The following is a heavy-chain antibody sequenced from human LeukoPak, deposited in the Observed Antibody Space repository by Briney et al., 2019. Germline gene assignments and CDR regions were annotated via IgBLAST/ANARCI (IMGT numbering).Heavy chain of an antibody. J-gene: IGHJ4*02. Sequence: GGSLRLSCAASGFTFSSYGMHWVRQAPGKGLEWVAVISYDGSNKYYADSVKGRFTISRDNSKNTLYLQMNSLGAEDTAVYYCAKEVEEDTAMDFDYWGQGTLVTVSS. CDR2: ISYDGSNK. CDR3: AKEVEEDTAMDFDY. CDR1: GFTFSSYG. D-gene: IGHD5-18*01. V-gene: IGHV3-30*18.